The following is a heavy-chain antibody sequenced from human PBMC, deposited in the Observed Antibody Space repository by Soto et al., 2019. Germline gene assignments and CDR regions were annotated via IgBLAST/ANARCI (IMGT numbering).Heavy chain of an antibody. D-gene: IGHD1-7*01. J-gene: IGHJ4*02. CDR1: GFTFSIYA. V-gene: IGHV3-30*18. CDR3: AKGGYNWNSYLHY. CDR2: ISYDGTKT. Sequence: PGGSLRLSCAASGFTFSIYAMHWVRQAPGTGLEWVAVISYDGTKTYYADSVKGRFTISRDNAKNSLYLQMNSLRAEDTALYYCAKGGYNWNSYLHYWGQGTLVTVSS.